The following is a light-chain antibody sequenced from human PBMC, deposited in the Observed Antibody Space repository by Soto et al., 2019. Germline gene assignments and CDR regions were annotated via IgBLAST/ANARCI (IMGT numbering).Light chain of an antibody. CDR2: GAS. J-gene: IGKJ1*01. V-gene: IGKV3-20*01. CDR3: QQYGSSPTT. CDR1: QSVTSNY. Sequence: IVFTQSPGTLSLSPGNRATPSRTASQSVTSNYLAWYQQKPGQAPRLLIFGASIRATGIPDRFSGSGSGTDFTLTISRLEPEDFAVYHCQQYGSSPTTFGQGTKVDIK.